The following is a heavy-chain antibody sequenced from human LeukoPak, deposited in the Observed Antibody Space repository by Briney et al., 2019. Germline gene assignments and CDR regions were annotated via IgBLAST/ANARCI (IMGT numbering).Heavy chain of an antibody. CDR1: GYSFTSYW. J-gene: IGHJ6*03. V-gene: IGHV5-51*01. D-gene: IGHD6-13*01. CDR2: IYPGDSDT. Sequence: GESLKISCKGSGYSFTSYWIGWVRQMPGKGLEWMGIIYPGDSDTRYSPSFQGQVTISADKSISTAYLQLSSLKASDTAMYYCARAPYSSTPYYYYYYMDVWGKGTTVTVSS. CDR3: ARAPYSSTPYYYYYYMDV.